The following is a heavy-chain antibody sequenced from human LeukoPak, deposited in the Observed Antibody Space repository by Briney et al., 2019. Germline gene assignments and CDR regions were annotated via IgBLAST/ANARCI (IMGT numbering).Heavy chain of an antibody. D-gene: IGHD6-19*01. V-gene: IGHV1-18*01. CDR1: CYTFTSYG. Sequence: GASVKVSCKASCYTFTSYGISWVRQAPGQGLEWMGWISAYNGNTNYAQKLQGRVTMTTDTSTDTAYMELSSLRSEDTAVYYCATRRYSSGWSSNPFDYWGQGTLVTVSS. CDR3: ATRRYSSGWSSNPFDY. J-gene: IGHJ4*02. CDR2: ISAYNGNT.